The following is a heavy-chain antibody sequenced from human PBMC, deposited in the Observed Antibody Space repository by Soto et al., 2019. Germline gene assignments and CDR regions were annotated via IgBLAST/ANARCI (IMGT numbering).Heavy chain of an antibody. CDR1: GGSISSGGYS. D-gene: IGHD5-12*01. CDR3: ARRRGFPYYYGMDV. Sequence: QLQLQESGSGLVKPSQTLSLTCAVSGGSISSGGYSWSWIRQPPGKGLEWIGYIYHSGSTYYNPSLKRRVTISVDRSKNQFSLKLSSVTAADTAVYYCARRRGFPYYYGMDVWGQGTTVTFSS. J-gene: IGHJ6*02. CDR2: IYHSGST. V-gene: IGHV4-30-2*01.